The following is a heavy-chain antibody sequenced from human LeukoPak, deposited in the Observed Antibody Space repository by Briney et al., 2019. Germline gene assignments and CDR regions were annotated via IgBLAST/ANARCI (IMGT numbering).Heavy chain of an antibody. J-gene: IGHJ5*02. CDR2: INAGNGNT. CDR3: AREGDTAMLYNWFDP. V-gene: IGHV1-3*01. D-gene: IGHD5-18*01. CDR1: GYTFTSYA. Sequence: GASVKVSCKASGYTFTSYAMHWERQAPGQRLEWMGWINAGNGNTKYSQKFQGRVTITRDTSASTAYMELSSLRSEDTAVYYCAREGDTAMLYNWFDPWGQGTLVTVSS.